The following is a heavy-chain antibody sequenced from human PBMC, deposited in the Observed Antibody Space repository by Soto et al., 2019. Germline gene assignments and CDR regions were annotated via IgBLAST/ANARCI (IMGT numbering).Heavy chain of an antibody. CDR1: GFTVSNNY. Sequence: EVQLVESGGGLIQPGGSLRLSCAVSGFTVSNNYMSWVRQAPGKGLEGVSVIYSGGYTAYGDSVKGRFTISRDNSKNTLFLQMKGRGAAAPAVFSCATHPGGGGYWGQGTLVTVSS. CDR3: ATHPGGGGY. CDR2: IYSGGYT. V-gene: IGHV3-53*01. J-gene: IGHJ4*02. D-gene: IGHD3-10*01.